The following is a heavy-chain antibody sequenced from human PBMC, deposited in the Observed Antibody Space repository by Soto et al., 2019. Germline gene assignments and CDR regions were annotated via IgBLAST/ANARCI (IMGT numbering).Heavy chain of an antibody. V-gene: IGHV4-4*02. CDR1: GGSISSSNW. J-gene: IGHJ3*02. CDR3: AAPSRDKRNDVSWVRTPTHAFDI. CDR2: IYHSGST. D-gene: IGHD1-1*01. Sequence: QVQLQESGPGLVKPSGTLSLTCAVSGGSISSSNWWSWVRQPPGKGLEWIGEIYHSGSTNYNPSLKSRVTISVDKSKNQFSLKLSSVTAADTAVYYCAAPSRDKRNDVSWVRTPTHAFDIWGQGTMVTVSS.